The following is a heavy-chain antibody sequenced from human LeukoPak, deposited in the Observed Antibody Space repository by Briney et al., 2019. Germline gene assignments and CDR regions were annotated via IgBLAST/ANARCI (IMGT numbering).Heavy chain of an antibody. CDR3: ARGAFLPQYRRDFDP. V-gene: IGHV1-8*01. Sequence: ASVKVSCKASGYTFTSYDINWVRQATGQGLEWMGWVNPNNNNVGYAQKFQGRVTMTRDTPISTAYMELGSLTSEDTAVYYCARGAFLPQYRRDFDPWGQGTLVTVSS. CDR1: GYTFTSYD. J-gene: IGHJ5*02. D-gene: IGHD6-6*01. CDR2: VNPNNNNV.